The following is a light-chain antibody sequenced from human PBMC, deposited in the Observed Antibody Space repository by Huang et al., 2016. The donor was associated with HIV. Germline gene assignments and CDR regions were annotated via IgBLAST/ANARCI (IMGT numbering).Light chain of an antibody. CDR3: QQYNTSPKT. CDR2: NTA. V-gene: IGKV3-20*01. J-gene: IGKJ1*01. Sequence: EIVLTQSPGTLSLSPGERATLSCRASEGVNNYLAWYQQTPGQAPRLRIYNTANRATGIPDRFSGSGSGSDFTLVISRLEPEDVAVYYCQQYNTSPKTFGQGTRVDIK. CDR1: EGVNNY.